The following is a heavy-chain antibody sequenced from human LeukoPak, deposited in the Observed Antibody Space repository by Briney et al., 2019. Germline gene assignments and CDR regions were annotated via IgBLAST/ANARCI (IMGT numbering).Heavy chain of an antibody. Sequence: PSETLSLTCAVYGGSFSGYYWSWIRQPPGKGLEWIGEINHSGSTNYNPSLQSRVTISVDTSKNQFSLKLSSVTAADTAVYYCARECSGGSCLDYWGQGTLVTVSS. V-gene: IGHV4-34*01. D-gene: IGHD2-15*01. CDR2: INHSGST. CDR1: GGSFSGYY. J-gene: IGHJ4*02. CDR3: ARECSGGSCLDY.